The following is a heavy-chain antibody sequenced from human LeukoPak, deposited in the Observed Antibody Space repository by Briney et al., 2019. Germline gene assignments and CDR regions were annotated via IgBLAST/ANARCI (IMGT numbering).Heavy chain of an antibody. D-gene: IGHD2-15*01. CDR3: ARERGPLGYCSGGSCYFDGMDV. CDR2: INPNSGGT. Sequence: ALVKVSCKASGYTFTGYYMHWVRQAPGQGLEWMGWINPNSGGTNYAQKFQGWVTMTRDTSISTAYMELSRLRSDDTAVYYCARERGPLGYCSGGSCYFDGMDVWGQGTTVTVSS. J-gene: IGHJ6*02. CDR1: GYTFTGYY. V-gene: IGHV1-2*04.